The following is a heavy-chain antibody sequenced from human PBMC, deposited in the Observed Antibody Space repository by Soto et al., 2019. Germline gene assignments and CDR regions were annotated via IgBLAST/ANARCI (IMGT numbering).Heavy chain of an antibody. CDR1: GFTVISTY. CDR3: TATHGGPYYYYGIDV. D-gene: IGHD2-15*01. J-gene: IGHJ6*02. Sequence: GGSLRLSCAASGFTVISTYMSWVRQAPGEGLEWVSVIYGDGNTYYADSVKGRITIYRDKSEHTLVLQMDCLRADDTAVYYCTATHGGPYYYYGIDVCGQGTTVTVSS. V-gene: IGHV3-53*01. CDR2: IYGDGNT.